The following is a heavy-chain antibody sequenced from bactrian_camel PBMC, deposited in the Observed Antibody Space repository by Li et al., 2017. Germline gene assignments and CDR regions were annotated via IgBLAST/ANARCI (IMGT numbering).Heavy chain of an antibody. CDR1: FFILDDFD. D-gene: IGHD6*01. J-gene: IGHJ6*01. Sequence: QVQLVESGGGSVQTGGSLRLSCKPSFFILDDFDMTWYRQAPGNECELVSSISGDGSTYYTDAVKGRFTISQDNANNTVYLQMNSLKPEDTAMYYCAAGAGNCYAGRLLRPNAFGYKGQGTQVTVS. CDR2: ISGDGST. V-gene: IGHV3S63*01. CDR3: AAGAGNCYAGRLLRPNAFGY.